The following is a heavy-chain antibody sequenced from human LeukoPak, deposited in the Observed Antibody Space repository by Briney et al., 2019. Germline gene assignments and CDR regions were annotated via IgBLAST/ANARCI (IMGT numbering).Heavy chain of an antibody. CDR3: ARDPPKRVGATTVIGGY. D-gene: IGHD1-26*01. V-gene: IGHV1-2*02. Sequence: GASVNVSCKASGYTFTGYYMHWVRQAPGQGLEWMGWINPNSGGTNYAQKFQGRVTMTRDTSISTAYMELSRLRSDDTAVYYCARDPPKRVGATTVIGGYWGQGTLVTVSS. CDR1: GYTFTGYY. J-gene: IGHJ4*02. CDR2: INPNSGGT.